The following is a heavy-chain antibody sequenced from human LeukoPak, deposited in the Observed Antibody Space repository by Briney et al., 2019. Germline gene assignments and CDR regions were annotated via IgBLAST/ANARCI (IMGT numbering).Heavy chain of an antibody. Sequence: GGSLRLSCAASGFTFSSYWMHWVRQAPGKGLVWVSRINSDGSSTSYADSVKGRFTISRDNAKNTLYLQMNSLRAEDTAVYYCASDMIVVAAFDYWGQGTLVTVSS. CDR1: GFTFSSYW. CDR2: INSDGSST. D-gene: IGHD3-22*01. V-gene: IGHV3-74*01. CDR3: ASDMIVVAAFDY. J-gene: IGHJ4*02.